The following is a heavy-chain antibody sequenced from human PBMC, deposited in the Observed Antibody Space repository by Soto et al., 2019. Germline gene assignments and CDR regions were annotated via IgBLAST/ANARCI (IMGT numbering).Heavy chain of an antibody. D-gene: IGHD3-10*01. Sequence: GGSLRLSCAASGSTFSSYGMHWVRQAPGKGLEWVAVISYDGSNKYYADSVKGRFTISRDNSKNTLYLQMNSLRAEDTAVYYCANAGSGSYNFDYWGQGTLVTVSS. V-gene: IGHV3-30*18. CDR1: GSTFSSYG. J-gene: IGHJ4*02. CDR3: ANAGSGSYNFDY. CDR2: ISYDGSNK.